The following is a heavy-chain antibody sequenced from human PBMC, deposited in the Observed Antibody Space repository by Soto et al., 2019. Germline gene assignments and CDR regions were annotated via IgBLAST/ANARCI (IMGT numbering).Heavy chain of an antibody. CDR1: GFTFSSYG. D-gene: IGHD1-26*01. V-gene: IGHV3-33*01. CDR2: IWYDGSNK. J-gene: IGHJ4*02. Sequence: GGSLRLSCAASGFTFSSYGMHWVRQAPGKGLEWVAVIWYDGSNKYYADSVKGRFTISRDNSKNTLYLQMNSLRAEDTAVYYCAREVRSGSPGYYFDYWGQGTLVTVSS. CDR3: AREVRSGSPGYYFDY.